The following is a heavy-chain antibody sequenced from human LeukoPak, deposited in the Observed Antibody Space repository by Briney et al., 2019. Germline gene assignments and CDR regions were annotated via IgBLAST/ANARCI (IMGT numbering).Heavy chain of an antibody. CDR2: INPSGGST. Sequence: ASVKVSCKASGYTFTSYYMHWVRQAPGQGRERMGLINPSGGSTSYAQKFQGRVTITRDTSTSTVYMELSSLRSEDTAVYYCARGGWGYFDYWGQGTLVTVSS. D-gene: IGHD6-19*01. V-gene: IGHV1-46*01. CDR3: ARGGWGYFDY. CDR1: GYTFTSYY. J-gene: IGHJ4*02.